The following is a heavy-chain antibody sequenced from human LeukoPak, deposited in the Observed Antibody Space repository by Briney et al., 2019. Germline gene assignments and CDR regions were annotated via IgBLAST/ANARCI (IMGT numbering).Heavy chain of an antibody. J-gene: IGHJ4*02. D-gene: IGHD6-13*01. CDR3: ASYFGSSWSPAPDY. V-gene: IGHV1-69*13. CDR1: GGTFSSYA. Sequence: GASVKVSCKASGGTFSSYAISWVRQAPGQGLEWMGGIIPIFGTANYAQKFQGRVTITADESTSTAYMELSSLRSEDTAVYYCASYFGSSWSPAPDYWGQGTLVTVSS. CDR2: IIPIFGTA.